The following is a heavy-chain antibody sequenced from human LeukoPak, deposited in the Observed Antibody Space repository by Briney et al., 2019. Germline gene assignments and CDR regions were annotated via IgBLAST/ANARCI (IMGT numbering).Heavy chain of an antibody. V-gene: IGHV1-69*04. J-gene: IGHJ1*01. D-gene: IGHD3-9*01. CDR3: ARDRRGYDILTGYYGAEYFQH. CDR2: IIPILGIA. Sequence: VKGSCKASGGTFSSDAISWVRQAPGQGLEWMGRIIPILGIANYAQKFQGRVTITADKSTSTAYMELSSLRSEDTAVYYCARDRRGYDILTGYYGAEYFQHWGQGTLVTVSS. CDR1: GGTFSSDA.